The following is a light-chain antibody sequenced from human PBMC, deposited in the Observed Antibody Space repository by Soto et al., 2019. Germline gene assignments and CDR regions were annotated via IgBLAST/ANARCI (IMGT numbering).Light chain of an antibody. CDR2: DAS. J-gene: IGKJ2*01. CDR1: QSVTRR. Sequence: IHMTQSPSTLSASVGDRVILTCRVSQSVTRRLAWFQQKPGKAPKLLIYDASSLESGVPSRFSGRGSGTEFTLTISSLQPDDCATYYCHTYNSYSLHTFAQGTNVDI. CDR3: HTYNSYSLHT. V-gene: IGKV1-5*01.